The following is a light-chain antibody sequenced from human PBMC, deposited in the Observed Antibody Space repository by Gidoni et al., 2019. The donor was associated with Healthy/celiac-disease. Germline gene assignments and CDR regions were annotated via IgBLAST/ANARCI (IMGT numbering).Light chain of an antibody. J-gene: IGKJ2*01. Sequence: EIVMTQSPATLSVSPGERATLSCRASQSVSSNLALYQQKPGQAPRLLIYCASTRATGIPARFSGSGSGTEFTLTISSLQSEDFAVYYCQQYNNWLYTFGQGTKLEIK. CDR1: QSVSSN. CDR3: QQYNNWLYT. CDR2: CAS. V-gene: IGKV3-15*01.